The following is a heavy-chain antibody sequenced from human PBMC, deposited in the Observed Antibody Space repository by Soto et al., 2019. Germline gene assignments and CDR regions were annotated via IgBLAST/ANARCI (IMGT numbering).Heavy chain of an antibody. CDR2: VNHRGST. V-gene: IGHV4-34*02. Sequence: QVQLQQWGAGLLKPSETLSLTCAVYGGSFSDYYWSWIRQPPGQGLECIWEVNHRGSTNYNPSLKSRVTVSADTSKNHFSLKLRSVTAADTAVYYCASGISMKVVVQRDAPDTCYLDSWGRGTLVTVSS. D-gene: IGHD3-22*01. J-gene: IGHJ4*02. CDR3: ASGISMKVVVQRDAPDTCYLDS. CDR1: GGSFSDYY.